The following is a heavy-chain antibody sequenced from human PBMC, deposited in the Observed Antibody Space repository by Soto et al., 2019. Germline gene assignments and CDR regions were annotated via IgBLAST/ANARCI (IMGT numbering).Heavy chain of an antibody. D-gene: IGHD3-3*01. CDR2: ISGSGGST. CDR1: GFTFSSYA. Sequence: EVQLLESGGGLVQPGGSLRLSCAASGFTFSSYAMSWVRQAPGKGLEWVSAISGSGGSTYYADSVKGRFTISRDNSKNTLYLQMNSVRAEDTAVYYCAKSQYLEDAFDIWGQGTMVTVSS. V-gene: IGHV3-23*01. CDR3: AKSQYLEDAFDI. J-gene: IGHJ3*02.